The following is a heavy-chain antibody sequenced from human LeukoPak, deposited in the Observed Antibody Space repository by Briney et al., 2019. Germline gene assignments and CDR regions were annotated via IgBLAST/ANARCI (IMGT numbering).Heavy chain of an antibody. CDR1: GYTFTGYY. V-gene: IGHV1-2*02. CDR2: INPNSGGT. J-gene: IGHJ4*02. Sequence: ASVKVSCKASGYTFTGYYMHWVRPAPGQGLEWMAWINPNSGGTNSAQKFQGRVTMTRDTSISTAYMELSRLRSDDTAVYYCARDLIRDRIIKAAAGDYWGQGTLVTVSS. D-gene: IGHD6-13*01. CDR3: ARDLIRDRIIKAAAGDY.